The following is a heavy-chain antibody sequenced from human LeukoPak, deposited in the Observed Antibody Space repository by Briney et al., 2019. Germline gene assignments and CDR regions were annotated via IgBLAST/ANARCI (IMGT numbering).Heavy chain of an antibody. J-gene: IGHJ5*02. CDR3: ARSTGIAAAGTVNWFDP. D-gene: IGHD6-13*01. Sequence: SETLSLTCTVSGGSISSGGYYWSWIRQRPGKGLEWIGYIYYSGSTYYNPSLKSRVTISVDTSKNQFSLKLSSVTAADTAVYYCARSTGIAAAGTVNWFDPWGQGTLVTVSS. CDR1: GGSISSGGYY. V-gene: IGHV4-31*03. CDR2: IYYSGST.